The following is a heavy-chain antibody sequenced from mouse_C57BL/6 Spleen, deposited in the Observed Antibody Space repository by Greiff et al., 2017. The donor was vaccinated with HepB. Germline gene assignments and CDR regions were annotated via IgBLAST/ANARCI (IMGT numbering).Heavy chain of an antibody. CDR1: GYTFTSYW. V-gene: IGHV1-7*01. CDR2: INPSSGYT. Sequence: QVQLQQSGAELAKPGASVKLSCKASGYTFTSYWMHWVKQRPGQGLEWIGYINPSSGYTKYNQKFKDKATLTVDKSSSTAYMQLSSLTSEDSAVYYCAREGANLTTFDYWGQGTTLTVSS. CDR3: AREGANLTTFDY. D-gene: IGHD3-1*01. J-gene: IGHJ2*01.